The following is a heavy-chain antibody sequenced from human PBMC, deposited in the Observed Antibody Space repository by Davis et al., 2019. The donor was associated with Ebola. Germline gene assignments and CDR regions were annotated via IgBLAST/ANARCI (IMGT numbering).Heavy chain of an antibody. CDR1: GFTFSNYA. Sequence: PGGSLRLSCAASGFTFSNYAMSWVRQAPGKGLEWVSGISDSGGSTHYADSVKGRFTISRDNSKNTLYLQMNSLRAEDTAVYYCAKERSIVAAGSIDYWGQGTLVTVSS. V-gene: IGHV3-23*01. J-gene: IGHJ4*02. D-gene: IGHD6-13*01. CDR2: ISDSGGST. CDR3: AKERSIVAAGSIDY.